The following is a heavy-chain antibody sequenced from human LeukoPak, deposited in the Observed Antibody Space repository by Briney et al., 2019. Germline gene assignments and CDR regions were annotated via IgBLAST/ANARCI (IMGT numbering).Heavy chain of an antibody. CDR2: IKQDGSEK. D-gene: IGHD3-3*01. CDR1: GFTFSSYW. Sequence: GGSLRLSCAASGFTFSSYWMSWVRQAPGKGLEWVANIKQDGSEKYYVDSVKGRFTISRDNGKNSLYLQMNSLRAEDTAVYYCARDSAYYDFWSGYYSHFDYWGQGTLVTVSS. CDR3: ARDSAYYDFWSGYYSHFDY. J-gene: IGHJ4*02. V-gene: IGHV3-7*01.